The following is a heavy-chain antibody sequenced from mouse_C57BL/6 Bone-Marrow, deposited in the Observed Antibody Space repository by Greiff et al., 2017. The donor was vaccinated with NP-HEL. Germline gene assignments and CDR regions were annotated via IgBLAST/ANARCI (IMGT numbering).Heavy chain of an antibody. J-gene: IGHJ1*03. CDR1: GFTFSSYA. CDR2: ISDGGSYT. Sequence: EVKLQESGGGLVKPGGSLKLSCAASGFTFSSYAMSWVRQTPEKRLEWVATISDGGSYTYYPDNVKGRFTISRDNAKNNLYLQMSHLKSEDTAMYYCASPPYFDVWGTGTTVTVSS. CDR3: ASPPYFDV. V-gene: IGHV5-4*03.